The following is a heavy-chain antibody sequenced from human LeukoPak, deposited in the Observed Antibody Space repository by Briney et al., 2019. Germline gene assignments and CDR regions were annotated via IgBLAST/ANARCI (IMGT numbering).Heavy chain of an antibody. J-gene: IGHJ6*02. CDR1: GFTFSSYW. CDR3: ARSLLLEWLLPYYGMDV. CDR2: IKQDGSEK. D-gene: IGHD3-3*01. Sequence: GGSLRLSCVASGFTFSSYWMSWVRQAPGKGLEWVANIKQDGSEKYYVDSVKGRFTISRDNAKNSLYLQMNSLRAEDTAVYYCARSLLLEWLLPYYGMDVWGQGTTVTVSS. V-gene: IGHV3-7*01.